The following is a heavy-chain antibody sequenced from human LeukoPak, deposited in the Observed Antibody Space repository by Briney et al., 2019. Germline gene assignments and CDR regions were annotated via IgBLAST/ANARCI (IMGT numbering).Heavy chain of an antibody. D-gene: IGHD4-11*01. V-gene: IGHV4-30-4*08. Sequence: TSETLSLTCTVSGGSISSGDYYWSWIRQPPGKGLEWIGYIYYSGSTYYNPSLKSRVTISVDTSKNQFSLKLSSVTAADTAVYYCARRYSNYFFDYWGQGTLVTVSS. CDR3: ARRYSNYFFDY. CDR1: GGSISSGDYY. J-gene: IGHJ4*02. CDR2: IYYSGST.